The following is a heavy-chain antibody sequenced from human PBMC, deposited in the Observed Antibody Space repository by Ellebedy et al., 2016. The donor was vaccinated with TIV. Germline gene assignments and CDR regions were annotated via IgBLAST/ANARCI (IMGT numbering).Heavy chain of an antibody. CDR3: ARSAMAAAGDDY. J-gene: IGHJ4*02. Sequence: PGGSLRLSCAASGFTFSTYSMNWVRQAPGKELGWVSSISSNSNYIYYADSVRGRFTISRDNAKRSLYLEMNSLRADDTAVYYCARSAMAAAGDDYWGQGTLVTVSS. D-gene: IGHD6-13*01. V-gene: IGHV3-21*01. CDR2: ISSNSNYI. CDR1: GFTFSTYS.